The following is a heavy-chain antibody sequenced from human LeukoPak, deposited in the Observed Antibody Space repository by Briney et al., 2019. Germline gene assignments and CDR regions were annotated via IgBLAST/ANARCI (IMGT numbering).Heavy chain of an antibody. Sequence: GGSLRLSCAASGFTFSVYTMTWVRQGPGKGLEWVSCVSSSSTYIYYADSVKGRFTISRDNAKNSVYLQMNSLRAEDTAVYFCAREGGNGDLNYYMDVWGKGTTVTVSS. CDR2: VSSSSTYI. CDR1: GFTFSVYT. CDR3: AREGGNGDLNYYMDV. D-gene: IGHD4-17*01. V-gene: IGHV3-21*01. J-gene: IGHJ6*03.